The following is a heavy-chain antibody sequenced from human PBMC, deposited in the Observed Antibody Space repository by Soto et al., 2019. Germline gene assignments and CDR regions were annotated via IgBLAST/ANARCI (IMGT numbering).Heavy chain of an antibody. CDR2: ISYDGSNK. CDR3: ARLLGKDDYNCGYFEL. D-gene: IGHD4-4*01. V-gene: IGHV3-30*14. J-gene: IGHJ2*01. Sequence: QVQLVESGGGVVQPGRSLRLSCAASGFTFSSYAMHWVRQAPGKGLEWVAVISYDGSNKYYADSVKGRFTISTDNSTKALYHQINSLRAGDTAMYSCARLLGKDDYNCGYFELWGRATLVTVPS. CDR1: GFTFSSYA.